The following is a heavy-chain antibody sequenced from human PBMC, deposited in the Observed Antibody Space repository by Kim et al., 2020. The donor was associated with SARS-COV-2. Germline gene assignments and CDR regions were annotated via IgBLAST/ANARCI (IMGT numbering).Heavy chain of an antibody. V-gene: IGHV3-30*04. J-gene: IGHJ4*01. CDR1: GFTFSSYA. Sequence: GGSLRLSCAASGFTFSSYAMHWVRQAPGKGLEWVAVISYDGSNKYYADSVKGRFTISRDNSKNTLYLQMNSLRAEDTAVYYCARDLVGATTPMGTLWYWG. CDR3: ARDLVGATTPMGTLWY. D-gene: IGHD1-26*01. CDR2: ISYDGSNK.